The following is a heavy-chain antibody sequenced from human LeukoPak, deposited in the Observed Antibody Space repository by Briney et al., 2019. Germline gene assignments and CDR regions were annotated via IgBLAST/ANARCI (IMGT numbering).Heavy chain of an antibody. V-gene: IGHV1-18*04. CDR2: ISAYNGNT. CDR1: GYSFTSYW. CDR3: ARDQAPQFDP. Sequence: GESLKISCKGSGYSFTSYWIGWVRQAPGQGLEWMGWISAYNGNTNYAQKLQGRVTMTTDTSTSTAYMELRSLRSDDTAVYYCARDQAPQFDPWGQGTLVTVSS. J-gene: IGHJ5*02.